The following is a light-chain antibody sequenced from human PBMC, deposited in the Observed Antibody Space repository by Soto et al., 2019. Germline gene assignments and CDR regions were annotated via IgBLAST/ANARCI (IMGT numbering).Light chain of an antibody. CDR3: QQYNSYPWT. CDR2: KAS. CDR1: RSISSW. J-gene: IGKJ1*01. V-gene: IGKV1-5*03. Sequence: DIQMTQSPSTLSASVADRVTMTCRAIRSISSWLAWYQQKPGKAPKLLIYKASSLESGVPSRFSGSGSGTEFTLTISSLQPDDFATYYCQQYNSYPWTFGQGTKVEIK.